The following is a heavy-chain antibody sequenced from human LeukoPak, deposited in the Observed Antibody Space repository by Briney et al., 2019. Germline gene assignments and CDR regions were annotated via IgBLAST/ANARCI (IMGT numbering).Heavy chain of an antibody. D-gene: IGHD5-18*01. CDR1: GGTFSSYA. J-gene: IGHJ4*02. V-gene: IGHV1-69*01. Sequence: SVKVSCKASGGTFSSYAISWVRQSPGQWLEWMGGIIPIFGTANYAQKFQGRVTITADESTSTAYMELSSLRSEDTAVYYCARVNSYSGYSYGLDYWGQGALVSASS. CDR3: ARVNSYSGYSYGLDY. CDR2: IIPIFGTA.